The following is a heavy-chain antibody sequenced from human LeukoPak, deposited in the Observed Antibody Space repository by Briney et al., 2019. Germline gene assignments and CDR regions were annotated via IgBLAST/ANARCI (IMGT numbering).Heavy chain of an antibody. J-gene: IGHJ4*02. CDR2: IFGSGGSA. V-gene: IGHV3-23*01. CDR3: TKTTTGYSSGQYPGWPADH. CDR1: GFTFNNYA. D-gene: IGHD3-22*01. Sequence: GGSLRLSCTASGFTFNNYAMYWVRQAPRKGLEWVAGIFGSGGSAHYADSVKGRFTISRDNSKNTVYLQMDSLRGEDTALYYCTKTTTGYSSGQYPGWPADHWGQGALVTVSS.